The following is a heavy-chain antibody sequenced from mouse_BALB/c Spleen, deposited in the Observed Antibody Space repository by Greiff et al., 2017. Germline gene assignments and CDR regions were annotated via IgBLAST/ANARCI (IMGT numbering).Heavy chain of an antibody. J-gene: IGHJ4*01. V-gene: IGHV5-17*02. D-gene: IGHD1-1*01. CDR2: ISSGSSTI. CDR1: GFTFSSLG. Sequence: EVKLVESGGGLVQPGGSRKLSCAASGFTFSSLGMHSVRQAPEKGLEWVAYISSGSSTIYYADTVKGRFTISRDNPKNTLFLHMPSLRSEVTAMYFFARSDHYGSSYSHAIDDLGLGTSV. CDR3: ARSDHYGSSYSHAIDD.